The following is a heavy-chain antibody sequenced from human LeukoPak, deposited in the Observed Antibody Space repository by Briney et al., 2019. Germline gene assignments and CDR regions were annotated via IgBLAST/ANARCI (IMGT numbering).Heavy chain of an antibody. D-gene: IGHD5-18*01. CDR1: GGSISSYY. J-gene: IGHJ4*02. CDR2: IYYSGST. Sequence: SETLSLTCTVSGGSISSYYWSWIRQPPGKGLEWIGYIYYSGSTNYNPSLKSRVTISVDTSKNQFSLKLSSVTAADTAVYYCAREGDTAIAFDYWGQGTLVTVSS. CDR3: AREGDTAIAFDY. V-gene: IGHV4-59*01.